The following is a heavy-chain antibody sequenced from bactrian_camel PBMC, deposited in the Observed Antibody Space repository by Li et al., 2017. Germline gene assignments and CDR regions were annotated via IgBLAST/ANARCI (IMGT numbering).Heavy chain of an antibody. CDR2: ITTDLMT. CDR1: RNMKS. D-gene: IGHD5*01. V-gene: IGHV3S53*01. J-gene: IGHJ4*01. CDR3: AAGETTCYGRSTF. Sequence: HVQLVESGGASVQTGGSLTLSCVASRNMKSMAWFRQAPGNEREWVASITTDLMTRYTDSAKGRFTISRDESTKTAHLQMNSLEAEDTAMYTCAAGETTCYGRSTFRGQGTQVTVS.